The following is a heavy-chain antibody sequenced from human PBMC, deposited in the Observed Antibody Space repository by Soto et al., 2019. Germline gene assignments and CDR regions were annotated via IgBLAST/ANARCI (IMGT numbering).Heavy chain of an antibody. CDR3: TTAGGYQLQSLDY. CDR1: GFTLSSAG. D-gene: IGHD2-2*01. V-gene: IGHV3-15*01. CDR2: IKSKTDGGTT. J-gene: IGHJ4*02. Sequence: EVQLVESGGGLVKPGGSLRLSCAASGFTLSSAGMSWVRQAPGKGLEWVGRIKSKTDGGTTDYAAPVKGRFTISRDDSKNTLYLQMNSLKTEDTAVYYCTTAGGYQLQSLDYWGQGTLVTVSS.